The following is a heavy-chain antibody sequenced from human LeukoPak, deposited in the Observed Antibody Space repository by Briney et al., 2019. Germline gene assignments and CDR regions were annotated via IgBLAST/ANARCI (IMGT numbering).Heavy chain of an antibody. Sequence: SVKVSCKASGGTFSSYAISWVRQAPGQGLEWMGGIIPIFGTANYAQKFQGRVTITTDESTSTAYMELSSLRSEDTAVYYCARGYYDSSGYYQTYYFDYWGQGTLVTVSS. CDR1: GGTFSSYA. CDR3: ARGYYDSSGYYQTYYFDY. D-gene: IGHD3-22*01. CDR2: IIPIFGTA. V-gene: IGHV1-69*05. J-gene: IGHJ4*02.